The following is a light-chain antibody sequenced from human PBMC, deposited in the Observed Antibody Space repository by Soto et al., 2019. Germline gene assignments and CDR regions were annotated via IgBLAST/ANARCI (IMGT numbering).Light chain of an antibody. CDR2: GAS. CDR3: QQYGSSLVT. Sequence: EIVLTQSPDTLSLSPGERATLSCRASQSVRSSYLAWYQQKPGQAPRLLLYGASRRAAGIPDRLSGSGSVTDFTLTISRLEPEDVVVYYCQQYGSSLVTFGGGTKVEIK. CDR1: QSVRSSY. V-gene: IGKV3-20*01. J-gene: IGKJ4*01.